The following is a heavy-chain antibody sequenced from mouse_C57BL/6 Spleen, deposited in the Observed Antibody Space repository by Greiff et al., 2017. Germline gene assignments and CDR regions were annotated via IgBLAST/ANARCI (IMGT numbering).Heavy chain of an antibody. CDR3: AMDYGSSYGWYFDV. D-gene: IGHD1-1*01. Sequence: EVHLVESGGGLVKPGGSLKLSCAASGFTFSDYGMHWVRQAPEKGLEWVAYISSGSSTIYYADTVKGRFTISRDNAKNTLFLQMTSLRSEDTAMYYCAMDYGSSYGWYFDVWGTGTTVTVSS. V-gene: IGHV5-17*01. CDR1: GFTFSDYG. J-gene: IGHJ1*03. CDR2: ISSGSSTI.